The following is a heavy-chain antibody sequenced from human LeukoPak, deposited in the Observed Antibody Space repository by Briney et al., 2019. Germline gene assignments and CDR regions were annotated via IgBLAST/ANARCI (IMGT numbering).Heavy chain of an antibody. D-gene: IGHD3-10*01. Sequence: GGSLRLSCAASGFTFSSYAMTWVRQAPGKGLEWVSDISNSAVSTYYAESVKGRFTISRDNSKNTLYLQMNRLRPEDTAIYFCAKNSRGCNYGPFDHWGQGTLVTVSS. J-gene: IGHJ4*02. CDR3: AKNSRGCNYGPFDH. CDR2: ISNSAVST. V-gene: IGHV3-23*01. CDR1: GFTFSSYA.